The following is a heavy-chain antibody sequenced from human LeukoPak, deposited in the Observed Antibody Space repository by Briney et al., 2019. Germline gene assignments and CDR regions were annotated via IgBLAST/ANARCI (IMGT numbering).Heavy chain of an antibody. CDR3: ARGRHYYGSGSPIDY. V-gene: IGHV4-34*01. CDR2: TNHSGST. J-gene: IGHJ4*02. Sequence: PSETLSLTCAVYGGSFSGYYWSWIRQPPGKGLEWIGETNHSGSTNYNPSLKSRVTISVDTSKNQFSLKLSSVTAADTAVYYCARGRHYYGSGSPIDYWGQGTLVTVSS. D-gene: IGHD3-10*01. CDR1: GGSFSGYY.